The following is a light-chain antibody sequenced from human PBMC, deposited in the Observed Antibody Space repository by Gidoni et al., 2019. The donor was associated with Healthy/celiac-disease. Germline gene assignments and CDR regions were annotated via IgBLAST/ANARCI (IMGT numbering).Light chain of an antibody. J-gene: IGLJ3*02. Sequence: QSPLTHPASVSGSPGQSITISCTGTSSDVGGYNYVSWYQQHPGKAPKLMIYEVSNRPSGVSNRFSGSKSGNTASLTISGLQAEDEADYYCSSYTSSSTPWVFGGGTKLTVL. CDR2: EVS. CDR1: SSDVGGYNY. CDR3: SSYTSSSTPWV. V-gene: IGLV2-14*01.